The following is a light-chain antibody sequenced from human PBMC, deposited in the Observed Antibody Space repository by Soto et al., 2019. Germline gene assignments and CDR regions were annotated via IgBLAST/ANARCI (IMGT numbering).Light chain of an antibody. CDR1: QSISTY. CDR2: AAS. V-gene: IGKV1-39*01. J-gene: IGKJ5*01. CDR3: QQSYRTPIT. Sequence: DIQLTQSPSPLSASVGDRVAITCLASQSISTYLNWYQQKPGKAPKVLIYAASNLQSGVPPRFSGSGSGTDFTLTISSLQPDDVATYFCQQSYRTPITFGQGTRLEIK.